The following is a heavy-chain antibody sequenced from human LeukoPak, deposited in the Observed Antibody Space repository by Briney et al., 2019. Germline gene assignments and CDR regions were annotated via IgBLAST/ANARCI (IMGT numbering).Heavy chain of an antibody. CDR1: GYDFTSVG. CDR3: ARDWSGY. CDR2: ISAYNGNT. Sequence: ASVKVSCKASGYDFTSVGITWVRRAPGQGLEWMGWISAYNGNTNYAQKLQGRVTMTTDTSTSTAYMELRSLRSDDTAIYYCARDWSGYWGQGTLVTVSS. V-gene: IGHV1-18*01. D-gene: IGHD3-10*01. J-gene: IGHJ4*02.